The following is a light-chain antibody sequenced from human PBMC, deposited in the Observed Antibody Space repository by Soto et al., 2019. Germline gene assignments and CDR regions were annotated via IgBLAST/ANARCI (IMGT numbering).Light chain of an antibody. Sequence: EIVLTQSPGALSLSPGERATLSCRASQSVSSSYLAWYQQKPGQAPRLLIYGASSRATGIPDRFSGSGSGTDFTLTISRLEPEDFAVYYCKQYGTSTKTFGKGTKV. J-gene: IGKJ1*01. V-gene: IGKV3-20*01. CDR2: GAS. CDR3: KQYGTSTKT. CDR1: QSVSSSY.